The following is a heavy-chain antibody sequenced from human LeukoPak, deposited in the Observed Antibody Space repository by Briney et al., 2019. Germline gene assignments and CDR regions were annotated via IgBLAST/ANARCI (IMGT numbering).Heavy chain of an antibody. D-gene: IGHD7-27*01. V-gene: IGHV3-15*01. CDR1: GFTFTNAY. CDR3: TRSLGGIDVFDY. Sequence: KSGGSLRLSCNVSGFTFTNAYMSGLRQVPGKGLEWVGRIKTNADGGTTDYAAPVKGRFTISRDDSKNTLYLQMNSLTTEDTVIYYCTRSLGGIDVFDYWGQGTLVSVSS. J-gene: IGHJ4*02. CDR2: IKTNADGGTT.